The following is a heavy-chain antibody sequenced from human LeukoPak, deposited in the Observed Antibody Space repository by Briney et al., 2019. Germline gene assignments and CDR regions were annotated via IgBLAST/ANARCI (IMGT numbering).Heavy chain of an antibody. CDR1: GGSISSYY. D-gene: IGHD6-13*01. CDR3: ASTVRGIAAAGMYY. V-gene: IGHV4-59*12. CDR2: IYYSGST. Sequence: SETLSFTCTVSGGSISSYYWSWIRQPPGKGLEWIGYIYYSGSTNYNPSLKSRVTISVDTSKNQFSLKLSSVTATDTAVYYCASTVRGIAAAGMYYWGQGTMVTVSS. J-gene: IGHJ3*01.